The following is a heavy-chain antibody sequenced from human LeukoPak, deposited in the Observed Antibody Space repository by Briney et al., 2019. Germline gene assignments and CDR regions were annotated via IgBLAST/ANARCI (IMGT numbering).Heavy chain of an antibody. D-gene: IGHD2-2*01. V-gene: IGHV4-30-4*01. CDR2: IYYSGST. Sequence: SETLSLTCTVSGGSISSGDYYWSWIRQPPGRGLEWIGYIYYSGSTYYNPSLKSRVTISVDTSKNQFSLKLSSVTAADTAVYYCARALTLGYCSSTSCYYDAFDIWGQGTMVTVSS. CDR1: GGSISSGDYY. CDR3: ARALTLGYCSSTSCYYDAFDI. J-gene: IGHJ3*02.